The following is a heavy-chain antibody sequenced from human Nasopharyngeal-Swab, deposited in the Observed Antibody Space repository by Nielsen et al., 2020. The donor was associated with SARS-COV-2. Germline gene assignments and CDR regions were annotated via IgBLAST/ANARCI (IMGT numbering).Heavy chain of an antibody. D-gene: IGHD6-6*01. CDR1: GGTFSSYA. Sequence: SVKVSCKASGGTFSSYAISWVRQAPGQGLEWMGRIIPILGIANYVQKFQGRVTITAVKSTSTAYMELSSLRSEDTAVYYCARVPGVSSSPRYFDYWGQGTLVTVSS. V-gene: IGHV1-69*04. CDR3: ARVPGVSSSPRYFDY. CDR2: IIPILGIA. J-gene: IGHJ4*02.